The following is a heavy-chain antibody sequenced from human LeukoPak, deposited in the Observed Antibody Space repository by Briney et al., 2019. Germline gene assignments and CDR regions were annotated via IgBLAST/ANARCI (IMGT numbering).Heavy chain of an antibody. J-gene: IGHJ5*02. V-gene: IGHV4-59*08. Sequence: SETLSLTCTVSGGSLSSYYWSWLRQPPGKGLEWIGYIYYSGSTNYNSSLKSRVTISVDTSKNQFSLKLSSVTAADTAVYYCARHGPYDILTGYYNWFDPWGQGTLVTVSS. CDR1: GGSLSSYY. D-gene: IGHD3-9*01. CDR3: ARHGPYDILTGYYNWFDP. CDR2: IYYSGST.